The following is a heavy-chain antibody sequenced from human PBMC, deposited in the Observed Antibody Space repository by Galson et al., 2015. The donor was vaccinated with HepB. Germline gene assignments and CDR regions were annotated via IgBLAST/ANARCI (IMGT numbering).Heavy chain of an antibody. CDR1: GFTFSSYR. CDR2: IKEDGSEK. CDR3: ARGGYGRHIDWFQNRWFDP. Sequence: SLRLSCAASGFTFSSYRMSWVRQTPGKGLQWVANIKEDGSEKVYVDSVKGRFTISRDNAKDSLFLQLNSLRVEDTAVYYCARGGYGRHIDWFQNRWFDPWGQGTLV. J-gene: IGHJ5*02. V-gene: IGHV3-7*03. D-gene: IGHD3-9*01.